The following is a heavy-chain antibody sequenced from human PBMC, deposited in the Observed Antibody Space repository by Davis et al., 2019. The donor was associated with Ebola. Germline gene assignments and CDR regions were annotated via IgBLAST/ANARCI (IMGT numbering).Heavy chain of an antibody. CDR2: INHSGST. Sequence: SETLSLTCAVYGGSLSGYSWSWIRQPPGKGLEWIGEINHSGSTNYNPSLKSRVTLSVDTSKNHFSLKLNSVTAADTAVYYCARTTKTSVSDAGLGYNFFDPWSQGTLVTVSS. V-gene: IGHV4-34*01. CDR1: GGSLSGYS. D-gene: IGHD1-20*01. J-gene: IGHJ5*02. CDR3: ARTTKTSVSDAGLGYNFFDP.